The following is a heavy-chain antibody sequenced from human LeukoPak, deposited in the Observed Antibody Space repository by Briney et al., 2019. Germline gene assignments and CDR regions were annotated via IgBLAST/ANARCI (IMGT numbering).Heavy chain of an antibody. V-gene: IGHV3-74*01. D-gene: IGHD3-3*01. Sequence: GGSLRLSCAASGFTLSSYWMHWVRQAPGEGLVWVSRINTDGSSTIYADSVKGRFTISRDNAKNTLYLQMNSLRAEDTAVYYCARASIFGVNWFDPWGQGTLVTVSS. J-gene: IGHJ5*02. CDR1: GFTLSSYW. CDR2: INTDGSST. CDR3: ARASIFGVNWFDP.